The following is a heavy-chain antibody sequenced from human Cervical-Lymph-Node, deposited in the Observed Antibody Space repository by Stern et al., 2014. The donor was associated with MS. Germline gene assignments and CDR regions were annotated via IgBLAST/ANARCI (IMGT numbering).Heavy chain of an antibody. CDR1: GFSLSTSGMC. V-gene: IGHV2-70*01. Sequence: QVTLRESGPALVKPTQTLTLTCTFSGFSLSTSGMCVSWIRQPPGKALEWLTLMNLDDDKYYSTSLKTRVTISKDPSKNQVVLTMTNMDPVDTATYYCARTTTVTTHAFDIWGQGTMVTVSS. CDR2: MNLDDDK. D-gene: IGHD4-17*01. CDR3: ARTTTVTTHAFDI. J-gene: IGHJ3*02.